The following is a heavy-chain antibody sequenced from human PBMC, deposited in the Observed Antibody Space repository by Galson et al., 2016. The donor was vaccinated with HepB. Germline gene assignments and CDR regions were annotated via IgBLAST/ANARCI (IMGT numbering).Heavy chain of an antibody. CDR3: ARVASWAYYYDSSGSRIPNFFDY. J-gene: IGHJ4*02. CDR1: GFTFSTYN. D-gene: IGHD3-22*01. Sequence: SLRLSCAASGFTFSTYNMNWVRQAPGKGLEWVSSITRSSYKYYADSLKGRFTISRDNAKNSLYLQMNSLRAEDTAVYYCARVASWAYYYDSSGSRIPNFFDYWSQGTLVTVSS. CDR2: ITRSSYK. V-gene: IGHV3-21*01.